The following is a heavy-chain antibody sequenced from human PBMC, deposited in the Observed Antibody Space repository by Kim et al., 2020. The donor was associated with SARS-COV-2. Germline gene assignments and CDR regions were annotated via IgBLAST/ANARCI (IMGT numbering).Heavy chain of an antibody. V-gene: IGHV3-30-3*01. CDR1: GFTFSSYA. CDR3: ARGGWSGLNDAFDI. CDR2: ISYDGSNK. J-gene: IGHJ3*02. Sequence: GGSLRLSCAVSGFTFSSYAMHWVRQAPGKGLEWVAVISYDGSNKYYADSVKGRFTISRDNSKNTLYLQMNSLRAEDTAVYYCARGGWSGLNDAFDIWGQGTMVTVSS. D-gene: IGHD3-3*01.